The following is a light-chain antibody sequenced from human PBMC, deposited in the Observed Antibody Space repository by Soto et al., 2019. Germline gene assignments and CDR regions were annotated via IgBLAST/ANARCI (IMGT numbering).Light chain of an antibody. CDR3: QQSYSTPIT. Sequence: DIEVTKVTSSRSASVQARVTITCLASQSMSSYLHGYQQNPGKAPKVLIYAASSLKSGVPSRFSGSGSGTDFTLTISSLQPEDFATYYCQQSYSTPITFGHGTLLEI. CDR2: AAS. J-gene: IGKJ5*01. CDR1: QSMSSY. V-gene: IGKV1-39*01.